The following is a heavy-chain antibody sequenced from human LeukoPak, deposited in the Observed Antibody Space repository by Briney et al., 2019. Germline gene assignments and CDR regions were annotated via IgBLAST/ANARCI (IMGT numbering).Heavy chain of an antibody. D-gene: IGHD5-12*01. J-gene: IGHJ5*02. V-gene: IGHV5-51*06. CDR3: ARRGYSGYEGAWFDP. CDR1: GYSFTSYW. Sequence: ESLKISCKGSGYSFTSYWIGWVRQTPGKGLEWMANIYPDDSDTRYNPSFQGQIIISADKSVSTAYLQWSSLKASDTAMYYCARRGYSGYEGAWFDPWGQGTLVTVSS. CDR2: IYPDDSDT.